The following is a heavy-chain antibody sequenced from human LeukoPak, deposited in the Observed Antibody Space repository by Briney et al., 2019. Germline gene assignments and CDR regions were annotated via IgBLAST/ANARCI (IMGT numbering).Heavy chain of an antibody. J-gene: IGHJ4*02. CDR3: ARGGYSGTEKPNDY. CDR1: GYTFSGYY. D-gene: IGHD1-26*01. Sequence: ASVKVSCKASGYTFSGYYMHWVRQAPGQGLEWMGWIDPNSGGTYYAQNFQGRVTMTRDTSITTAYMELSRLRSDDTAVHYCARGGYSGTEKPNDYWGQGTLVTVSS. V-gene: IGHV1-2*02. CDR2: IDPNSGGT.